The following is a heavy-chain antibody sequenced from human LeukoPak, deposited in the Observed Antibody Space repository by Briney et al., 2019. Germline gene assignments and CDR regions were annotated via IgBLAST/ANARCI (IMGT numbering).Heavy chain of an antibody. J-gene: IGHJ4*02. D-gene: IGHD6-13*01. CDR1: GFTFDGSA. V-gene: IGHV3-9*01. Sequence: PGGSLRLSCAASGFTFDGSAMHWVRQAPGKGLEWVSGISWNSGSIGYADSVKGRFTISRDNAKNSLYLQMNSLRAEDTALYYCAKVSSAYSTSWPYFDYWGQGTLVTVSS. CDR2: ISWNSGSI. CDR3: AKVSSAYSTSWPYFDY.